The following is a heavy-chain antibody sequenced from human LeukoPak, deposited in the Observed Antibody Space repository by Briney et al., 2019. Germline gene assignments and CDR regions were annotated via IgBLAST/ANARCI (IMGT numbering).Heavy chain of an antibody. CDR1: GFIFRNAW. CDR2: IKSNPDGGTA. J-gene: IGHJ4*02. D-gene: IGHD5-12*01. CDR3: TTLSYDVHY. V-gene: IGHV3-15*01. Sequence: AGGSLRLSCGASGFIFRNAWMTWARQAPGKGLEWVGRIKSNPDGGTADYGAAVKGRFTISRDDSRNMLYLQLGELRAEDTAVYYCTTLSYDVHYWGRGTLVTVSS.